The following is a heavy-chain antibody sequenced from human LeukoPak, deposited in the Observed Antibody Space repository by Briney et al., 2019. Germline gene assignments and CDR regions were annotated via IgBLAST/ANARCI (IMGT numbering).Heavy chain of an antibody. V-gene: IGHV1-46*01. Sequence: GASVTVTRKASGYTFTSYYMHWLRQPPGPGLEWMGIINPSGGSKSYAQKFQGRVTMTRDMFTSTVYMELSSLGAGDTGVYYCGRVGVDGTTQEYFDFWGQGTLVTVS. CDR1: GYTFTSYY. J-gene: IGHJ4*02. D-gene: IGHD1-7*01. CDR2: INPSGGSK. CDR3: GRVGVDGTTQEYFDF.